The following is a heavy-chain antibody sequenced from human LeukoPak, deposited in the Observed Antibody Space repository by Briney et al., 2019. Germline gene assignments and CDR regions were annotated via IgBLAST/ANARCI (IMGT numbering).Heavy chain of an antibody. J-gene: IGHJ4*02. CDR1: SGSFSCYY. Sequence: PSETLSLTCAYSGSFSCYYWSWIRPSPGQGLEWIGEINHSGSTNYNPSLKSRVTMSVDTSKNHFSLSLRSVTAADTAVYYCSRHWYCGGDCYDEFWGQGTLVTVSS. V-gene: IGHV4-34*01. CDR2: INHSGST. CDR3: SRHWYCGGDCYDEF. D-gene: IGHD2-21*02.